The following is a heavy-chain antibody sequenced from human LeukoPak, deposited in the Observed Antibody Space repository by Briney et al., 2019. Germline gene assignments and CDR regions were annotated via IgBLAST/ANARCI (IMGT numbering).Heavy chain of an antibody. D-gene: IGHD3-22*01. V-gene: IGHV4-39*01. CDR3: ARHIGSSGYNAFDI. Sequence: PPETLSLTCTVSGGSISSSSYYWGWIRQPPGKGLEWIGSIYYSGSTYYNPSLKSRVTISVDTSKNQFSLKLSSVTAADTAVYYCARHIGSSGYNAFDIWGQGTMVTVSS. CDR1: GGSISSSSYY. J-gene: IGHJ3*02. CDR2: IYYSGST.